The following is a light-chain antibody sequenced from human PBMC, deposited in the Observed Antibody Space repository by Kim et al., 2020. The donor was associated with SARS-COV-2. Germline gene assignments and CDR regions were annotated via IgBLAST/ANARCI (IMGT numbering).Light chain of an antibody. CDR2: GAS. CDR1: QSVSSSY. CDR3: QQYYSSAYT. J-gene: IGKJ2*01. V-gene: IGKV3-20*01. Sequence: LAPGERATLSCRASQSVSSSYLAWYQQKPGQAPRLLIYGASSRATGIPDRFSGSGSGTDFTLTISRLEPEDFAVYYCQQYYSSAYTFGQGTKLEI.